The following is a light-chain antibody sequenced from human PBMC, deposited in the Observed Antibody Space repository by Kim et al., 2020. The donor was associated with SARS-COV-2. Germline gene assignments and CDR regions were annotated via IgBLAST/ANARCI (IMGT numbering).Light chain of an antibody. CDR2: DAS. V-gene: IGKV1-33*01. Sequence: DIQMTQSPSSLSASVGDRVTITCQASQDISNHLNWYQQKPGKAPQLLMYDASNLATGVPSRFSGSGSETDFTFTISSLQPEDIATYYCQQFANLPLTFGGGTKVDIK. CDR3: QQFANLPLT. CDR1: QDISNH. J-gene: IGKJ4*01.